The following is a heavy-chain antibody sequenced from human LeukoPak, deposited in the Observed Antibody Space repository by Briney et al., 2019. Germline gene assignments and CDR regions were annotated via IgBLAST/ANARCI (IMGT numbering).Heavy chain of an antibody. CDR2: IYYSGST. CDR3: ASYSSNPIDAFDI. D-gene: IGHD6-6*01. V-gene: IGHV4-31*11. CDR1: GGSISSGGYY. Sequence: SQTLSLTCAVSGGSISSGGYYWSWIRQHPGEGLEWIGYIYYSGSTYYNPSLKSRVTISVDTSKNQFSLKLSSVTAADTAVYYCASYSSNPIDAFDIWGQGTMVTVSS. J-gene: IGHJ3*02.